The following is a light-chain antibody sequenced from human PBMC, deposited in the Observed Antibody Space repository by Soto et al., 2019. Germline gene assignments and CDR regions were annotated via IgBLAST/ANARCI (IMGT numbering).Light chain of an antibody. Sequence: QSVLTQPASVSGSPGQSITISCTGSSSDIGSYNLVSWYQQHPGKAPKFMIYEVSKRPSGVSNRFSGSKSGNTASLTISGLQAEDEADYYCCSYAGRGTLVFGGGTKLT. J-gene: IGLJ2*01. CDR2: EVS. CDR3: CSYAGRGTLV. CDR1: SSDIGSYNL. V-gene: IGLV2-23*02.